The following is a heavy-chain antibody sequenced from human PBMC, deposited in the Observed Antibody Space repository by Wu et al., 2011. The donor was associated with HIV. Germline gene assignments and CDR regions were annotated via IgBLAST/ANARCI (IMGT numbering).Heavy chain of an antibody. Sequence: QVQLVQSGTEVKKPGASVRVSCKASGYTFKSYEINWVRQAAGQGLEWMGWMNPHTGNTGYAQKFQGRVILTRNTSITTTYMELNYLRSEDTAVYFCARGVVVVAATKAPYGFDPVGPGNPGHRLL. J-gene: IGHJ5*02. CDR2: MNPHTGNT. CDR1: GYTFKSYE. V-gene: IGHV1-8*02. CDR3: ARGVVVVAATKAPYGFDP. D-gene: IGHD2-15*01.